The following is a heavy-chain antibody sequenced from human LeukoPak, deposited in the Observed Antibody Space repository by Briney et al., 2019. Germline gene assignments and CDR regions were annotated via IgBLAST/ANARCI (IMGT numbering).Heavy chain of an antibody. CDR2: ISSSTSYI. D-gene: IGHD5-24*01. V-gene: IGHV3-21*01. CDR1: GFTLSTYS. CDR3: AKQDGPQDYYYYYMDV. J-gene: IGHJ6*03. Sequence: GGSLRLSCAASGFTLSTYSMTWVRQAPGKGLEWVSLISSSTSYIYYADSMKGRFTISRDNAKNSLYLQMNSLRAEDTAVYYCAKQDGPQDYYYYYMDVWGKGTTVTISS.